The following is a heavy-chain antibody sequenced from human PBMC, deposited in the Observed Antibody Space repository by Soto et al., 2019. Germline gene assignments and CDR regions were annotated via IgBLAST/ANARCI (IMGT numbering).Heavy chain of an antibody. CDR1: GFTLSSYG. CDR2: ISYYESNT. V-gene: IGHV3-30*18. Sequence: QVQLVESGGGVVQPGRSLRLSCVASGFTLSSYGMHWVRQAPGKGLEWVAIISYYESNTYYADSVKGRFTLSRDNSTNTLSLQLNSMKAEYTTVYYCAKEGGLGGSEYISSSYYFDYWGQGTLGTVSS. D-gene: IGHD1-26*01. J-gene: IGHJ4*02. CDR3: AKEGGLGGSEYISSSYYFDY.